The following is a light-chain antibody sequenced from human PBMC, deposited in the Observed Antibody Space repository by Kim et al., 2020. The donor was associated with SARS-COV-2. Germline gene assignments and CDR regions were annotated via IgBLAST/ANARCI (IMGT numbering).Light chain of an antibody. CDR3: LLYYGGAWV. CDR1: TGAVTSGYF. CDR2: STS. Sequence: PGETLTLPCAPSTGAVTSGYFPNWFQQKPGQAPRTLLYSTSNKHSWTPARFSGSLFGGKAALTLSGVQPEDEAEYYCLLYYGGAWVFGGGTQLTVL. V-gene: IGLV7-43*01. J-gene: IGLJ3*02.